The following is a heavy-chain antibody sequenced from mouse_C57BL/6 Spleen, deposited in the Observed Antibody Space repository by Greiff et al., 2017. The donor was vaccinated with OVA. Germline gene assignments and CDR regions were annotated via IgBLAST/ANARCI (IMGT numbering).Heavy chain of an antibody. Sequence: VQLQQSGAELVRPGASVKLSCTASGFNFKDDYMHWVKQRPEQGLEWIGWIDPENGDTEYASKFQGKATITADTSSNTAYLQLSSLTSEDTAVYYCTTGGRDYWGQGTTLTVSS. D-gene: IGHD1-1*02. V-gene: IGHV14-4*01. CDR3: TTGGRDY. CDR2: IDPENGDT. CDR1: GFNFKDDY. J-gene: IGHJ2*01.